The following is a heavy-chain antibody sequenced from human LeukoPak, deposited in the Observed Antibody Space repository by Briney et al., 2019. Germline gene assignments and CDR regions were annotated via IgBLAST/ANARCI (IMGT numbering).Heavy chain of an antibody. Sequence: PSETLSLTCAVSGGSISSGNWWRWVRQPPGEGLEWIGEIYDSGNTYYNPSLKSRVTMLEDKSRNQFSLKLTSVTAADTAVYYCAREGGSGSRHWYYFDSWGQGTLVTVSS. J-gene: IGHJ4*02. D-gene: IGHD3-10*01. V-gene: IGHV4-4*02. CDR1: GGSISSGNW. CDR2: IYDSGNT. CDR3: AREGGSGSRHWYYFDS.